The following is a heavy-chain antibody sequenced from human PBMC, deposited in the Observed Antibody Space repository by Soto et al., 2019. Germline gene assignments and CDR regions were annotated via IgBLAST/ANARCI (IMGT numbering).Heavy chain of an antibody. J-gene: IGHJ3*02. D-gene: IGHD4-17*01. Sequence: GGSLRLSCAASGFTFSVSAMHWVRQASGKGLEWVGRIRNKADNYATAYAASVKGRFTISRDDSKNTTYLQISSLKTEDTAVYYCTRHRIIWANHMTTVIRNDVLDIWGQGTMVIVSS. CDR2: IRNKADNYAT. CDR3: TRHRIIWANHMTTVIRNDVLDI. CDR1: GFTFSVSA. V-gene: IGHV3-73*01.